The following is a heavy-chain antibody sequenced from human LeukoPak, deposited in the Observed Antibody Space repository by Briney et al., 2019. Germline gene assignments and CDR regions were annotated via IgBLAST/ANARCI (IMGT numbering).Heavy chain of an antibody. CDR3: ARDILGGIQVWLEN. V-gene: IGHV1-69*04. CDR1: GATFSSYG. D-gene: IGHD5-18*01. CDR2: IIPILGIV. Sequence: SVKVSCKASGATFSSYGVTWVRQAPGQGLEWMGRIIPILGIVNYAQKFQGRVTITADKSTSAAYMELNSLRSEDTAVYYCARDILGGIQVWLENWGQGTLVTVSS. J-gene: IGHJ4*02.